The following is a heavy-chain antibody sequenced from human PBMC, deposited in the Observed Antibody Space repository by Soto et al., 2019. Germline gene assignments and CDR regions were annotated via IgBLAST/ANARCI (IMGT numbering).Heavy chain of an antibody. Sequence: GGSLRLSCAASGFTFSSYGMHWVRQAPGKGLEWVAVISYDGSNKYYADSVKGRFTISRDNSKNTLYLQMNSLRAEDTAVYYCARDGFGGAAGAFDIWGQGTMVTVSS. CDR3: ARDGFGGAAGAFDI. J-gene: IGHJ3*02. CDR2: ISYDGSNK. V-gene: IGHV3-30*03. CDR1: GFTFSSYG. D-gene: IGHD3-10*01.